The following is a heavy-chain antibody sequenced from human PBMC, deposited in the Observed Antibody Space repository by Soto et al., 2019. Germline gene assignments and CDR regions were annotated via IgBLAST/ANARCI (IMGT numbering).Heavy chain of an antibody. V-gene: IGHV3-15*01. D-gene: IGHD3-3*01. CDR1: GFTFSNAW. Sequence: GGSLRLSCAASGFTFSNAWMSWVRQAQGKGLEWVGRIKSKTDGGTTDYAAPVKGRFTISRDDSKNTLYLQMNSLKTEDTAVYYCTTLGYDFWSGYLPYYYYGMDVWGQGTTVTVSS. J-gene: IGHJ6*02. CDR2: IKSKTDGGTT. CDR3: TTLGYDFWSGYLPYYYYGMDV.